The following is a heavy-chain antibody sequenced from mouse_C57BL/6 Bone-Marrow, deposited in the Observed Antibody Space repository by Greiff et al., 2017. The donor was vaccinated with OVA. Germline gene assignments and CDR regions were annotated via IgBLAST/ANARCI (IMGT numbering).Heavy chain of an antibody. CDR3: ARGGWDRYVDD. V-gene: IGHV5-16*01. CDR1: GFTFSDYY. CDR2: INYDGSST. D-gene: IGHD3-3*01. J-gene: IGHJ1*03. Sequence: EVQRVESEGGLVQPGSSMKLSCTASGFTFSDYYMAWVRQVPEKGLEWVANINYDGSSTYYLDSLKSRFIISRDNAKNILYLQMSSLKSEDTATYYCARGGWDRYVDDWGTGTTVTVSA.